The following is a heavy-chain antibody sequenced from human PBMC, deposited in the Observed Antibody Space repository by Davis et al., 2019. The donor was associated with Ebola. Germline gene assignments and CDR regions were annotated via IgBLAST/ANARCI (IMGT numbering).Heavy chain of an antibody. D-gene: IGHD2-21*02. CDR1: GGTFSSYA. CDR3: AGQSGDCYRDHCLLGY. J-gene: IGHJ4*02. V-gene: IGHV1-69*04. Sequence: SVKVSCKASGGTFSSYAISWVRQAPGQGLEWMGRIIPILGIANYAQKFQGRVTITADKSTSTAYMELSSLRSEDTAVYYCAGQSGDCYRDHCLLGYWGQGTLVTVSS. CDR2: IIPILGIA.